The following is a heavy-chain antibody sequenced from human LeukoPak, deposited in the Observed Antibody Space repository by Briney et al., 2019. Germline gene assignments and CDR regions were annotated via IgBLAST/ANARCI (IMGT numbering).Heavy chain of an antibody. CDR1: GYSLTNYC. J-gene: IGHJ4*02. CDR3: ARGAPTTRIGAGRLDY. CDR2: INPSGGST. Sequence: GASVKVSCKAFGYSLTNYCVHWVRQAPGQGLEWMGEINPSGGSTSYAQKFQGRITVTRDTYTNTVYMDLSSLRSEDTATYYCARGAPTTRIGAGRLDYWGQGSLLTVAS. V-gene: IGHV1-46*01. D-gene: IGHD5-12*01.